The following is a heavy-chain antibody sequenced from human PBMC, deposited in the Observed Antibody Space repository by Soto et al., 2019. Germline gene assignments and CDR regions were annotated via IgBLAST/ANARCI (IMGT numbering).Heavy chain of an antibody. CDR3: ATLKGPLMGLLPTVYLDY. CDR1: GFTFTSYA. V-gene: IGHV3-23*01. CDR2: ITASGGTK. J-gene: IGHJ4*02. D-gene: IGHD3-22*01. Sequence: EVQLLESGGGLVQPGGSLSLSCAASGFTFTSYAMNWVRRVPGKGLEWVSGITASGGTKFYADSVKGRFTISRDSSKNTVFLQMNSLRVEDTGVYYCATLKGPLMGLLPTVYLDYWGQGNLVTVSA.